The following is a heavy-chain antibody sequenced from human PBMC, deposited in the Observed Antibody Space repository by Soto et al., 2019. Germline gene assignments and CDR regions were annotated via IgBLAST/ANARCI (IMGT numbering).Heavy chain of an antibody. J-gene: IGHJ4*02. CDR1: GFTFDDYA. Sequence: GGSLRLSCAASGFTFDDYAMHWVRQAPGKGLEWVSGISWNSGSIGYADSVKGRFTISRDNAKNSLYLQMNSLRAEDTALYYCAKDSDILGYCSSTSCPYYFDYWGQGTLVTVSS. V-gene: IGHV3-9*01. D-gene: IGHD2-2*01. CDR3: AKDSDILGYCSSTSCPYYFDY. CDR2: ISWNSGSI.